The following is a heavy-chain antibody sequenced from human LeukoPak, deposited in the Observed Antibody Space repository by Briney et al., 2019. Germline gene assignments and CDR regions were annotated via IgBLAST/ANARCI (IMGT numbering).Heavy chain of an antibody. CDR2: TYADDSDT. CDR3: VRRGYCSGGNCFSAPFDY. CDR1: GYSFTSYW. J-gene: IGHJ4*02. V-gene: IGHV5-51*01. Sequence: GESLKISCKGSGYSFTSYWIGWVRQMPGKGLEWMGITYADDSDTRYSPSFQGQVTISADKSISTAYLQWSSLKASDTAMYYCVRRGYCSGGNCFSAPFDYWGQGTLVTVSS. D-gene: IGHD2-15*01.